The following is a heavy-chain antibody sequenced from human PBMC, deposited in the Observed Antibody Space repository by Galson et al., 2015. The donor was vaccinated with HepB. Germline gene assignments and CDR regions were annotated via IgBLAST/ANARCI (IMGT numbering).Heavy chain of an antibody. V-gene: IGHV3-7*03. CDR2: IKLDGSER. CDR3: GRLIFYYDRLDN. Sequence: SLRLSCAASGFTFSSHWMTWIRQAPGKGLEWVANIKLDGSERHYVDSVKGRFTISRDNAKNSLHLQMNSLRPEDTAIYYCGRLIFYYDRLDNWGQGTLVTVSS. CDR1: GFTFSSHW. D-gene: IGHD3-10*02. J-gene: IGHJ4*02.